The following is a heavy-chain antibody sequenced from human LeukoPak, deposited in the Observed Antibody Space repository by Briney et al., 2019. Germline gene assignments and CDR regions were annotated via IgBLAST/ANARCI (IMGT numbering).Heavy chain of an antibody. CDR3: ARAQYCSSTSCYTSEYFQH. J-gene: IGHJ1*01. CDR2: TSAYNGNT. Sequence: ASVKVSCKASGYTFTSYGISWVRQAPGQGLEWMGWTSAYNGNTNYAQKLQGRVTMTTDTSTSTAYMELRSLRSDDTAVYYCARAQYCSSTSCYTSEYFQHWGQGTLVTVSS. V-gene: IGHV1-18*01. CDR1: GYTFTSYG. D-gene: IGHD2-2*02.